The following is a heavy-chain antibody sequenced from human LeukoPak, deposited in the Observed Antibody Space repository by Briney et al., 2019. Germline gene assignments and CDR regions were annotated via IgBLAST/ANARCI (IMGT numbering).Heavy chain of an antibody. CDR2: VSSDGSIT. CDR1: GFTVSDNY. Sequence: GGSLRLSCAASGFTVSDNYMSWVRQAPGKGLVWVSRVSSDGSITDYTDSVKGRFTISRDNAKNTLYLQMNSLRAEDTAMYYCVRAVGGNDGRTFGYWAQGTLVTVSS. D-gene: IGHD3-3*01. V-gene: IGHV3-74*01. CDR3: VRAVGGNDGRTFGY. J-gene: IGHJ4*02.